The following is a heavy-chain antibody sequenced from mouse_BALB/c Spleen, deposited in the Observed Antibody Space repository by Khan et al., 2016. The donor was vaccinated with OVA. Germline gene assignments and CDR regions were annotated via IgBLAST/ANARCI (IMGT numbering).Heavy chain of an antibody. V-gene: IGHV1S81*02. CDR2: INPSSGGT. Sequence: QVQLQQSGAELVKPGASVRLSCKASGYTFTSYYLYWVKQRPGQGLEWIGDINPSSGGTNFNEKFKSKATLTVDKSSSTAYIQLNSLTSEDSAVYYCTRSGYGCFAYWGQGTLVTVSA. CDR1: GYTFTSYY. J-gene: IGHJ3*01. D-gene: IGHD2-2*01. CDR3: TRSGYGCFAY.